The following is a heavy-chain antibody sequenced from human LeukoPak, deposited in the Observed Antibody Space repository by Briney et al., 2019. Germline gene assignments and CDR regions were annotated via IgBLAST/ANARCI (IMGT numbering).Heavy chain of an antibody. CDR2: INHSGST. J-gene: IGHJ4*02. Sequence: SETLSLTCAVYGGSFSGYYWSWIRQPPGKGLEWIGEINHSGSTNYNPSLKGRVTISVDTSKNQFSLKLSSVTAAGTAVYYCARGQSSGWLRNPFYFDYWGQGTLVTVSS. CDR1: GGSFSGYY. CDR3: ARGQSSGWLRNPFYFDY. V-gene: IGHV4-34*01. D-gene: IGHD6-19*01.